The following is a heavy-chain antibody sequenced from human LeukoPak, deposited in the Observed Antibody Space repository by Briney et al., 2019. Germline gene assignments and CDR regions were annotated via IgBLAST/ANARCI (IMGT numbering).Heavy chain of an antibody. D-gene: IGHD2-2*03. CDR3: ASLDIVVVPAAPPQKFDP. Sequence: GGSLRLSCAASGLTFSSYWMNWARQAPGKGLEWVSSIGSSSSYIYYADSVKGRFTISRDNAKNSLYLQMNSLRAEDTAVYYCASLDIVVVPAAPPQKFDPWGQGTLVTVSS. J-gene: IGHJ5*02. CDR1: GLTFSSYW. V-gene: IGHV3-21*01. CDR2: IGSSSSYI.